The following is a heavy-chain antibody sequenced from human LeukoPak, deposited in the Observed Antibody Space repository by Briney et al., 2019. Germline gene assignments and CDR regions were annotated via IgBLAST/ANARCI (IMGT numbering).Heavy chain of an antibody. J-gene: IGHJ4*02. CDR1: GVSINSSQYY. CDR2: MYYSGST. D-gene: IGHD1-26*01. V-gene: IGHV4-39*01. CDR3: ARQREQYIDF. Sequence: SETLSLTCAVSGVSINSSQYYWGWIRQPPGKGLEWIGIMYYSGSTYYNPSLKSRVTISVDTSKNQFFLNLSSVTAADTAVYYCARQREQYIDFWGQGTLVTVSS.